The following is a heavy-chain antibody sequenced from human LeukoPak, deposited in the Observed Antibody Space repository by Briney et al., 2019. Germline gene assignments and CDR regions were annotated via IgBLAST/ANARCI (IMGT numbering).Heavy chain of an antibody. D-gene: IGHD1-1*01. V-gene: IGHV3-7*01. J-gene: IGHJ4*02. CDR2: INADGSDK. CDR1: GFPFQSYW. CDR3: AKLAVINGY. Sequence: PGGSLRLSCTASGFPFQSYWMNWVRQAPGKGLELVANINADGSDKYFMDSVKGRFSISRDNANNRLYLQMTSLRAEDTAVYYCAKLAVINGYWGQGTLVTVSS.